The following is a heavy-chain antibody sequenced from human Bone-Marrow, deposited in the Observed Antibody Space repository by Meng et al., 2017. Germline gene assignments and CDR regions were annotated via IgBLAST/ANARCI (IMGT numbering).Heavy chain of an antibody. CDR2: INPSGGST. CDR3: ARGPPRDHSGYDSLGFDY. V-gene: IGHV1-46*01. Sequence: ASVKVSCKASGYTFTSSYMHWVRQAPGQGLEWMGIINPSGGSTSYAQKFQGRVTMTRDTSTSTLYMELSSLRSEDTAVYYCARGPPRDHSGYDSLGFDYWGQGTLVTSPQ. D-gene: IGHD3-22*01. J-gene: IGHJ4*02. CDR1: GYTFTSSY.